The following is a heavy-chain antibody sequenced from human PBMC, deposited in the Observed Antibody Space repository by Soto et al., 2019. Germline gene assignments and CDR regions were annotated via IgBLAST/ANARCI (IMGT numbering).Heavy chain of an antibody. V-gene: IGHV5-51*03. CDR3: ARSLVNGTYEAFDI. J-gene: IGHJ3*02. D-gene: IGHD6-13*01. Sequence: EVYLPQSGAEVKKPGESLKISCKGSGYNFNRYWIGWVRQMPGKGLEWMGVIYPGDSDTRYSPSLQGQVTISADKSSSAAYLQWSSLQASDTATYYCARSLVNGTYEAFDIWGQGTMVTVSS. CDR1: GYNFNRYW. CDR2: IYPGDSDT.